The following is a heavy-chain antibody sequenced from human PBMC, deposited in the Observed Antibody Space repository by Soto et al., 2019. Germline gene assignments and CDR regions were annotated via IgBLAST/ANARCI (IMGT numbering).Heavy chain of an antibody. CDR1: GGSISSGDYY. V-gene: IGHV4-30-4*01. CDR2: IYYSGST. Sequence: QVQLQESGPGLVKPSQTLSLTCTVSGGSISSGDYYWSWIRQPPGKGLEWIGYIYYSGSTYYNPSLKSRVTISVDTSKNQFSLKLSSVTAADTAVYYCAREGGYSYGTYYYGIDVWGQGTTVTVSS. CDR3: AREGGYSYGTYYYGIDV. D-gene: IGHD5-18*01. J-gene: IGHJ6*02.